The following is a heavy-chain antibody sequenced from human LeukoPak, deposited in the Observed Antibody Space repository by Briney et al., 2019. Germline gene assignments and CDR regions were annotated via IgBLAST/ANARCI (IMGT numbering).Heavy chain of an antibody. V-gene: IGHV3-30*02. J-gene: IGHJ6*03. CDR2: IRYDGSNK. CDR1: GFTFSSYG. CDR3: AKVTSPYYYMDV. Sequence: PGGSLRLSCAASGFTFSSYGMHWVRQAPGKGLEWVAFIRYDGSNKYYADSVKGRFTISRDNSKNTLYLQMNSLRGEETAVYYCAKVTSPYYYMDVWGKGTTVTVSS.